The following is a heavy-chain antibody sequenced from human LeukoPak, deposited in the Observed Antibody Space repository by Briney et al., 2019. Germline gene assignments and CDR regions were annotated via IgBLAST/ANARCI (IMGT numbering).Heavy chain of an antibody. CDR2: ISYDGSNK. CDR1: GFTFSSYA. CDR3: ARGDWNWNSPCDP. V-gene: IGHV3-30*04. J-gene: IGHJ5*01. Sequence: PGGSLRLSCAASGFTFSSYAMHWVRQAPGKGLEWVAVISYDGSNKYYADSVKGRFTISRDNSKNTLYLQMNSLRAEDTAVYYCARGDWNWNSPCDPWGQGTLVTVSS. D-gene: IGHD1/OR15-1a*01.